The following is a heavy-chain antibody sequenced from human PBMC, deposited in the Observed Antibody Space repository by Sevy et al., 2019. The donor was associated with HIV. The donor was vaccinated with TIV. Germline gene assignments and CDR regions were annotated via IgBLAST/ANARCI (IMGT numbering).Heavy chain of an antibody. CDR1: GGSISSGDYY. V-gene: IGHV4-30-4*01. Sequence: SETLSLTCTVSGGSISSGDYYWSWIRQPPGKGLEWIGYIYYSGSTYYNPSLKSRVTISVDTSKIQFSLKLSSVTAADTAVNYCARNGPSYDFWSGPKYYFDYWGQGTLVTVSS. D-gene: IGHD3-3*01. J-gene: IGHJ4*02. CDR3: ARNGPSYDFWSGPKYYFDY. CDR2: IYYSGST.